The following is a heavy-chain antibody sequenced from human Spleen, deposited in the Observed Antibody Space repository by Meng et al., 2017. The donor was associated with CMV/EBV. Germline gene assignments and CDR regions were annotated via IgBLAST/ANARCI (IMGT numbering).Heavy chain of an antibody. CDR3: AKRDIVVVVAADWYFDL. V-gene: IGHV3-23*01. CDR2: LSGSGGST. CDR1: GFTFSSYA. J-gene: IGHJ2*01. Sequence: GGSLRLSCAASGFTFSSYAMSWVRQAPGKGLEWVSALSGSGGSTYYADSVKGRFTISRDNSKNTLYLQMNSLRAEDTAVYYCAKRDIVVVVAADWYFDLWGRGTLVTVSS. D-gene: IGHD2-15*01.